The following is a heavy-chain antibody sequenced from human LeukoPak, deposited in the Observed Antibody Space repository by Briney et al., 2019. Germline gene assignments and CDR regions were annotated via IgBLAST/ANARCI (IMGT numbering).Heavy chain of an antibody. V-gene: IGHV4-61*02. CDR2: IYIRGTT. CDR1: GDSLSSGPYF. J-gene: IGHJ4*02. Sequence: PSETLSLTCTVSGDSLSSGPYFWNWVRQPAGKGLEWIGRIYIRGTTSYNPSLKSRITISADTSKNQFSLKLSSVTAADTAVYYCARGYWFYFDYWGQGTLVTVSS. CDR3: ARGYWFYFDY. D-gene: IGHD2-8*02.